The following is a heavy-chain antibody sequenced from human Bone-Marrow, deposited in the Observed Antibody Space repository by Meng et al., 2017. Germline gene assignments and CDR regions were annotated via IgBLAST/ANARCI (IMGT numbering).Heavy chain of an antibody. D-gene: IGHD1-26*01. CDR1: GYTFTSYD. J-gene: IGHJ1*01. Sequence: QVKLVHAGAEVKKPGASVKVSCKASGYTFTSYDINWVRQATGQGLEWMGWMNPNSGNTGYAQKFQGRVTMTRNTSISTAYMELSSLRSEDTAVYYCARGPSGSYPLEYFQHWGQGTLVTVSS. CDR3: ARGPSGSYPLEYFQH. CDR2: MNPNSGNT. V-gene: IGHV1-8*01.